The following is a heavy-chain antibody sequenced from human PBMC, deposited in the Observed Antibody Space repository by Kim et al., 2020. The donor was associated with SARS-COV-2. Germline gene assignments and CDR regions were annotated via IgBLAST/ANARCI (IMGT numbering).Heavy chain of an antibody. CDR3: AKSPASYSSGWWGSYYGMDV. D-gene: IGHD6-19*01. Sequence: GRFTISRDNYKNTLYLQMNSLRAEDTAVYYCAKSPASYSSGWWGSYYGMDVWGQGTTVTVSS. J-gene: IGHJ6*02. V-gene: IGHV3-23*01.